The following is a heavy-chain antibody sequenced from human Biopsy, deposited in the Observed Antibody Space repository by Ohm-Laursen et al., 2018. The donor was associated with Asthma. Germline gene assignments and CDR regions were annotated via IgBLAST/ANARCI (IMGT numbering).Heavy chain of an antibody. CDR3: AKFRITMVQGVIINVEYYYGMDV. J-gene: IGHJ6*02. CDR2: IYHSGST. V-gene: IGHV4-4*03. D-gene: IGHD3-10*01. CDR1: GGSISSSNW. Sequence: PGTLSLTCPVSGGSISSSNWWSWVRQPPGKGLEWIGEIYHSGSTNYDPSLKSRVTISVDKSKNQFSLKLSSVTAADTAVYYCAKFRITMVQGVIINVEYYYGMDVWGQGTTVTVSS.